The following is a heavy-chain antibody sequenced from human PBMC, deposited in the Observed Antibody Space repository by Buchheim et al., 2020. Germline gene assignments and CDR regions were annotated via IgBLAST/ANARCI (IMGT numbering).Heavy chain of an antibody. Sequence: QVQLQESGPGLVKPSETLSLTCTVSGGSISSYYWSWIRQPPGKGLEWIGYIYYSGSTNYNPSLKSRVTISVDTSKNQFSLKLSSVTAADTAMYYCARVDRMDRYNWNHDNWFDPWGQGTL. V-gene: IGHV4-59*01. CDR3: ARVDRMDRYNWNHDNWFDP. CDR2: IYYSGST. J-gene: IGHJ5*02. CDR1: GGSISSYY. D-gene: IGHD1-14*01.